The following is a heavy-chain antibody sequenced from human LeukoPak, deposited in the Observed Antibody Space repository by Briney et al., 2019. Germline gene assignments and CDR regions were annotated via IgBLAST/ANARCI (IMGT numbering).Heavy chain of an antibody. CDR1: GGIFSSYA. J-gene: IGHJ4*02. CDR2: IIPIFDTA. D-gene: IGHD6-13*01. CDR3: ARESYPRITTAADGSDY. V-gene: IGHV1-69*13. Sequence: SVEVSCKASGGIFSSYAISWVRQAPGQGLEWMGGIIPIFDTANYAQKFQGRVTITADESTSTTYMELSSLRSEDTAVYYCARESYPRITTAADGSDYWGQGTLVTVSS.